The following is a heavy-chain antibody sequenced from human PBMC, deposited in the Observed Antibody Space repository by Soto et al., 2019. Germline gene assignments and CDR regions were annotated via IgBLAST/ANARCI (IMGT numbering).Heavy chain of an antibody. J-gene: IGHJ4*02. Sequence: EVQLVESGGGLVKPGGSLRLSCAASGFTFSHYTMSWVRQAPGTGLEWVSSITSSSSYIYYADSVRGRFTISRDTANSTLYLQLNSLRGEDTAVYYCARDPGGSGSPYYFEYWGQVALVTVST. V-gene: IGHV3-21*06. D-gene: IGHD3-10*01. CDR3: ARDPGGSGSPYYFEY. CDR1: GFTFSHYT. CDR2: ITSSSSYI.